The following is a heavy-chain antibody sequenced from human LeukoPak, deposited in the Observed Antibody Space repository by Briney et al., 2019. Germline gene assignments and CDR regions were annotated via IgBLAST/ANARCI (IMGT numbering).Heavy chain of an antibody. V-gene: IGHV1-18*01. J-gene: IGHJ3*02. CDR3: ARPYSSGWTHDAFDI. Sequence: ASVKVSCKASGYTFTSYGISWVRQAPGQGLEWMGWISAYNGNTNYAQGLQGRVTMTTDTSTSTAYMELRSLRSDDTAVYYCARPYSSGWTHDAFDIWGQGIMVTVSS. D-gene: IGHD6-19*01. CDR2: ISAYNGNT. CDR1: GYTFTSYG.